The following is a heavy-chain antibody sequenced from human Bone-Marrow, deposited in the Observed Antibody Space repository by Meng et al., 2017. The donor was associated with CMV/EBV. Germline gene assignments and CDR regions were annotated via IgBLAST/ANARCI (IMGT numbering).Heavy chain of an antibody. CDR1: GGSFSGYY. V-gene: IGHV4-34*01. Sequence: TETPSLTCAVYGGSFSGYYWSWIRQPPGKGLEWIGEINHSGSTNYNPSLKSRVTISVDTSKNQFSLKLSYVTAADTAVYYCARGAMVTRYWGQGTLVTVSS. CDR3: ARGAMVTRY. D-gene: IGHD5-18*01. J-gene: IGHJ4*02. CDR2: INHSGST.